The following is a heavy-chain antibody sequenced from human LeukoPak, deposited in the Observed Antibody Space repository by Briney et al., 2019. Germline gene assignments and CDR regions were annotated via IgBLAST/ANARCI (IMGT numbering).Heavy chain of an antibody. D-gene: IGHD6-13*01. CDR2: INPNSGGT. CDR3: ARAKNTYSSSWYARQTYYFDY. V-gene: IGHV1-2*02. J-gene: IGHJ4*02. CDR1: GYTFTGYY. Sequence: ASVKVSCKASGYTFTGYYMHWVRQAPGQGLEWMGWINPNSGGTNYAQKFQGRVTMTRDTSISTAYMELSRLRSDDTAVYYCARAKNTYSSSWYARQTYYFDYWGQGTLVTVSS.